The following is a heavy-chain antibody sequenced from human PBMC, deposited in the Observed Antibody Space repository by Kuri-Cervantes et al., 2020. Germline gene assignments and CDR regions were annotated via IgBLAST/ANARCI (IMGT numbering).Heavy chain of an antibody. J-gene: IGHJ4*02. Sequence: GESLKISCVASGFTFSAHYMSWIRQAPGKGLEWVAYISGSGGDINYADSVKGRFTISRDNSKNTLYLQMNSLRAEDTAVYYCAKEDIVATIWYFDYWGQGTLVTVSS. CDR3: AKEDIVATIWYFDY. V-gene: IGHV3-11*05. D-gene: IGHD5-12*01. CDR2: ISGSGGDI. CDR1: GFTFSAHY.